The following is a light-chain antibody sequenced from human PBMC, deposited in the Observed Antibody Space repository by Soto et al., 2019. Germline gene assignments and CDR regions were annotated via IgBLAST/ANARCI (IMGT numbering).Light chain of an antibody. CDR1: SSNIGSNY. V-gene: IGLV1-47*02. J-gene: IGLJ2*01. CDR2: SNN. Sequence: QSVLTQPPSASGTPGQRVTISCSGSSSNIGSNYVYWYQQLPGTAPKLLIYSNNQRPSGVPDRFSGSKSGTSASLAISGLRSEDEADYYCAAWDDSLFGYVVFGGGTKLTVL. CDR3: AAWDDSLFGYVV.